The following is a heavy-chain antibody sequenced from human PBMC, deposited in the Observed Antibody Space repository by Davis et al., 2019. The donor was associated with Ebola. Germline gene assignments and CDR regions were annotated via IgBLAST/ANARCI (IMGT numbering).Heavy chain of an antibody. J-gene: IGHJ3*02. CDR3: TTPGGQDSGYDVFDI. Sequence: AASVKVSCKASGYTFTNYYMHWVRQAPGQGLEWMGRIIPKYGMSNYAQNFQGRVTVTRDTSTTTVYMDLSSLRSEDTALYYCTTPGGQDSGYDVFDIWGQGTMVTVSS. CDR1: GYTFTNYY. CDR2: IIPKYGMS. V-gene: IGHV1-46*03. D-gene: IGHD5-12*01.